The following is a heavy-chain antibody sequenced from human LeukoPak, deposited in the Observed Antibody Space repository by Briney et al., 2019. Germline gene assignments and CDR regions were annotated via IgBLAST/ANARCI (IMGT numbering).Heavy chain of an antibody. V-gene: IGHV1-18*01. CDR3: ARDCVGYCSSTSCYDNWIDP. CDR2: ISAYNGNT. J-gene: IGHJ5*01. D-gene: IGHD2-2*01. CDR1: GYTFTSYG. Sequence: ASVKVSCKASGYTFTSYGISWVRLAPGPGLEWMGWISAYNGNTNYAQKLQGRVTMTTDTSTSTAYMALRSLRSDGTAGYYWARDCVGYCSSTSCYDNWIDPCGQGTLVTVSS.